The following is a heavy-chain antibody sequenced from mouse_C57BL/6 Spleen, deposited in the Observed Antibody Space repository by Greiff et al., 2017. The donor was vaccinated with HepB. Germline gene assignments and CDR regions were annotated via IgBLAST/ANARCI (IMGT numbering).Heavy chain of an antibody. Sequence: VKLMESGPELVKPGASVKISCKASGYAFSSSWMNWVKQRPGKGLEWIGRIYPGDGDTNYNGKFKGKATLTADKSSSTAYMQLSSLTSEDSAVYFCAREEEYYYGSSPYFDYWGQGTTLTVSS. V-gene: IGHV1-82*01. D-gene: IGHD1-1*01. CDR2: IYPGDGDT. J-gene: IGHJ2*01. CDR3: AREEEYYYGSSPYFDY. CDR1: GYAFSSSW.